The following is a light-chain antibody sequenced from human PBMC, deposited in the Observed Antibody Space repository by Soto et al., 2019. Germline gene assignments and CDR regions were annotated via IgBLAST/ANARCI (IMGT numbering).Light chain of an antibody. Sequence: IQLTQAPSSLSASVGDRVTITCRASQGISSYLAWYQQEPGKAPKLLIYLASTLQSGVPSSFIGIGSGTDFSLTISSLQPEDVATYYCQYLNSCPLSSGGGTKVEI. CDR3: QYLNSCPLS. CDR1: QGISSY. J-gene: IGKJ4*01. V-gene: IGKV1-9*01. CDR2: LAS.